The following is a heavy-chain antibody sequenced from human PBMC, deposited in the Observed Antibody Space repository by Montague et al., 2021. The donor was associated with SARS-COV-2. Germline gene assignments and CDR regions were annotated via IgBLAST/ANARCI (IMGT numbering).Heavy chain of an antibody. CDR3: ATYYDILTGYYIDAFDI. Sequence: SETLSLTCTVSGGSISSSSYYWGWIRQPPGKGLEWIGGIYYSGRTYYNPSLKSRVTISVDTSKNQFSLKLSSVTAADTAVYYCATYYDILTGYYIDAFDIWGQGTMVTVSS. CDR1: GGSISSSSYY. D-gene: IGHD3-9*01. J-gene: IGHJ3*02. CDR2: IYYSGRT. V-gene: IGHV4-39*01.